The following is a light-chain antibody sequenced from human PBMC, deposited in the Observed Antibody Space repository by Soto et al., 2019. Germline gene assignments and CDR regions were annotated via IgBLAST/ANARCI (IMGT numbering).Light chain of an antibody. V-gene: IGKV4-1*01. Sequence: DIVFTQSPDSLSVSLGYMATINCSSSHSFLYTSNNKNYLNWYQQKPGKAPNLLIFGAKTLQSGVPSRFSGSGYGTDFTLTITTLQPEDVGIYYCQQCHATPLTFGQGTRLEIK. CDR3: QQCHATPLT. J-gene: IGKJ5*01. CDR2: GAK. CDR1: HSFLYTSNNKNY.